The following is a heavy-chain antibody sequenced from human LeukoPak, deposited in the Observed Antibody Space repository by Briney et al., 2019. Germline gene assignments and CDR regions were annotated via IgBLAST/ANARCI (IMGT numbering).Heavy chain of an antibody. J-gene: IGHJ4*02. V-gene: IGHV3-15*01. CDR2: IKSKTDGGTT. CDR1: GFTFSNAW. CDR3: TTDLRQQLGVEDY. D-gene: IGHD6-13*01. Sequence: GGSLRLSCAASGFTFSNAWMSWVRQAPGKGLEWVGRIKSKTDGGTTDYAAPVKGRFTISRDDSKNTLYLQMNSLKTEDTAVYYCTTDLRQQLGVEDYWGQGTLVTVSS.